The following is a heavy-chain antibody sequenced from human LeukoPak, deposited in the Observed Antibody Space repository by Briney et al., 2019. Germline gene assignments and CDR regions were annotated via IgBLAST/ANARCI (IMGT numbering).Heavy chain of an antibody. CDR3: ARDVAVAGEFDY. CDR1: GFTFSSYA. J-gene: IGHJ4*02. Sequence: GGSLRLSCAASGFTFSSYAMHWVRQAPGKGLEWVAVISYDGSNKYYADSMKGRFTISRDNSKNTLYLQMNSLRAEDTAVYYCARDVAVAGEFDYWGQGTLVTVSS. CDR2: ISYDGSNK. D-gene: IGHD6-19*01. V-gene: IGHV3-30-3*01.